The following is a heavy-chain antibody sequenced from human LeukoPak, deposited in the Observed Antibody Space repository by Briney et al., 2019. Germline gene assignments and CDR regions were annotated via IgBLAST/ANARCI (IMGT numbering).Heavy chain of an antibody. Sequence: GESLKISCKGSRYSFTNYWIGWVRQMPGKGLEWMGIIYPGDSDTRYSPAFEGQVSISADKSISTAYLRWSSLKASDTAIYYCARLGHCSSTSCKGGGFDYWGQETLVTVSS. V-gene: IGHV5-51*01. D-gene: IGHD2-2*03. J-gene: IGHJ4*02. CDR1: RYSFTNYW. CDR3: ARLGHCSSTSCKGGGFDY. CDR2: IYPGDSDT.